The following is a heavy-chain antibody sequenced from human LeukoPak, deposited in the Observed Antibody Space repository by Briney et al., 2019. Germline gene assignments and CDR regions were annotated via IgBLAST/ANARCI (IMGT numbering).Heavy chain of an antibody. D-gene: IGHD1-1*01. CDR3: ARTIVAPTTYYDY. CDR2: INHSGNT. Sequence: SETLTLPCAVYGGSLSSYYWSWIRQPPGKGLAWLGEINHSGNTNNNPSLKSRFTISADTSKNQLSLQLSSVTAADTAVYYCARTIVAPTTYYDYWGQGTLVTVSS. J-gene: IGHJ4*02. V-gene: IGHV4-34*01. CDR1: GGSLSSYY.